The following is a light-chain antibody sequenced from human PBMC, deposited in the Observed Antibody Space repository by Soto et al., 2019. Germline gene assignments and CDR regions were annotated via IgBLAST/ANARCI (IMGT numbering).Light chain of an antibody. CDR1: RSNIASNT. J-gene: IGLJ1*01. Sequence: QTVLTQPPSASGTPGQRVTVSCSGSRSNIASNTVNWYQQLPGTAPKLLIYSNDQRPSGVPDRFSASTSGTSASLAISGLQSEDEADYYCASWNDSLNGHVFGTGTKVTVL. V-gene: IGLV1-44*01. CDR3: ASWNDSLNGHV. CDR2: SND.